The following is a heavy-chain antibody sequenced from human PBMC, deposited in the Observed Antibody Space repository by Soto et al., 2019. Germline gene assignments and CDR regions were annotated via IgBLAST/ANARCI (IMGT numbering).Heavy chain of an antibody. Sequence: QLQLQESGPGLVKPSETLSLTCTVSGGSISSSSYYRGWIRQPPGKGLEWIGSIYYSGSTYYNPSLKSRVTISVDTSKNQFSLKLSSVTAADTAVYYCARPSLNNWFDPWGQGTLVTVSS. CDR2: IYYSGST. J-gene: IGHJ5*02. CDR1: GGSISSSSYY. V-gene: IGHV4-39*01. CDR3: ARPSLNNWFDP.